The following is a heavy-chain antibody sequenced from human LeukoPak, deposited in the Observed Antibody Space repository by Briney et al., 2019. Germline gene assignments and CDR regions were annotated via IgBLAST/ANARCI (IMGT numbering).Heavy chain of an antibody. CDR3: ARRYTNLDYFDY. V-gene: IGHV5-51*01. J-gene: IGHJ4*02. CDR2: IYPGGSDT. D-gene: IGHD3-16*01. Sequence: GESLKISCQVSGYIFTDYWIGWVRQMPGKGLESMGIIYPGGSDTRYSPSFQGQVTISADKSITTAYLQWSSLKASDTAMYYCARRYTNLDYFDYWGQGTLVTVSS. CDR1: GYIFTDYW.